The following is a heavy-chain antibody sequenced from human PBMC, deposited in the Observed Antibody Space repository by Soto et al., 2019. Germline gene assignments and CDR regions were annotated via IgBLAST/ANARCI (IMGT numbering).Heavy chain of an antibody. CDR3: ARGFDLQYGLDV. CDR1: GGTFSSYA. J-gene: IGHJ6*02. D-gene: IGHD3-10*01. Sequence: SVKVPCKASGGTFSSYAINWVRQAPGQGLEWLGGIIPIFGTANYAQKFQGRVTITADESTSTAYMELSSLRSEDTAVYFCARGFDLQYGLDVWGQGTTVTVSS. CDR2: IIPIFGTA. V-gene: IGHV1-69*13.